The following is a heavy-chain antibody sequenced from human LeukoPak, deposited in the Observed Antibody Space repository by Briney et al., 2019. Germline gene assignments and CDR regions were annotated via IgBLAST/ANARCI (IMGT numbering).Heavy chain of an antibody. J-gene: IGHJ4*02. D-gene: IGHD5-12*01. CDR3: ARGRGSTSRY. Sequence: ASVKVSCKASGYTFTGYGITWVRQAPGQGLEWMGWISTYNGDTNYAQSLQDRVTMTTDTSTSTAYMELRNLRSDDTAVYYCARGRGSTSRYWGQGTLVTVSS. CDR1: GYTFTGYG. V-gene: IGHV1-18*01. CDR2: ISTYNGDT.